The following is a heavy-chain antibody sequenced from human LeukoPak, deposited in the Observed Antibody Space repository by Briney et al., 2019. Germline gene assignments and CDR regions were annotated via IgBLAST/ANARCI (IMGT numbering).Heavy chain of an antibody. CDR1: GFTFSSYW. Sequence: GSLRLSCAASGFTFSSYWMSWVRQAPGKGLEWVANIKQDGSEKYYVDSVKGRFTISRDNAKNSLYLQTNSLRAEDTAVYYCIKPLVATIGGFDYWGQGTLVTVSS. J-gene: IGHJ4*02. D-gene: IGHD5-12*01. CDR3: IKPLVATIGGFDY. CDR2: IKQDGSEK. V-gene: IGHV3-7*01.